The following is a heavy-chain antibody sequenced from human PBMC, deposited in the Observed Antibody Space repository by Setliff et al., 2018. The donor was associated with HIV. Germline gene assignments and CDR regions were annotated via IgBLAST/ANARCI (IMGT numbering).Heavy chain of an antibody. CDR2: IIPIFGTA. J-gene: IGHJ4*02. CDR3: ARADSSNWYHVDY. CDR1: GYPLSELS. D-gene: IGHD6-13*01. Sequence: SVKVSCKVSGYPLSELSIHWVRQAPGQGLEWMGGIIPIFGTANYAQKFQGRVTITTDESTSTAYMELSSLRSEDTAVYYCARADSSNWYHVDYWGQGTLVTVSS. V-gene: IGHV1-69*05.